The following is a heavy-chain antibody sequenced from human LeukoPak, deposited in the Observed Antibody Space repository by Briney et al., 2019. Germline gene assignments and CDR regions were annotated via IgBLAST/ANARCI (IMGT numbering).Heavy chain of an antibody. V-gene: IGHV3-30*02. CDR1: GFTFSSYG. J-gene: IGHJ6*03. CDR2: IRYDGSIK. Sequence: PGGSLRLSCAASGFTFSSYGMHWVRPAPGKGLEGVAFIRYDGSIKYYADSVKGRCTISRDSSKNTLYLQMNSLRAEDTAVYYCAKDTVKVTTIRRVPHYMDVWGKGTTVTISS. D-gene: IGHD5-12*01. CDR3: AKDTVKVTTIRRVPHYMDV.